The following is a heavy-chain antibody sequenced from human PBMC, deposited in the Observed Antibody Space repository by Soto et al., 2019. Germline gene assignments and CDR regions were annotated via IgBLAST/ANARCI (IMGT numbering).Heavy chain of an antibody. CDR3: ARGPSGDKVDY. Sequence: QVQLQESGPGLVEPSQTLSLTCTVSGDSISNGYYTWSWIRQPPGKDLEWIGHIYNSVNTYSNPSLKSRVIISADTSKNQFSLKLSSVTAADTAVYYCARGPSGDKVDYWGQGTLVTVSS. J-gene: IGHJ4*02. V-gene: IGHV4-30-4*01. CDR2: IYNSVNT. D-gene: IGHD3-10*01. CDR1: GDSISNGYYT.